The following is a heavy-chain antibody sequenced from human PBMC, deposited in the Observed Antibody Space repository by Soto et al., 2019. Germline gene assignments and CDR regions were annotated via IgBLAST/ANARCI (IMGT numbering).Heavy chain of an antibody. CDR2: ISYDGSNK. V-gene: IGHV3-30*18. CDR3: AKDLREEQLPDYYYYYCRDV. J-gene: IGHJ6*02. CDR1: GFTFSSYG. Sequence: QVQLVESGGGVVQPGRSLRLSCAASGFTFSSYGMHWVRQAPGKGLEWVAVISYDGSNKYYADSVKGRFIISRDNSKNTLYLQMNSLRAEDTAVYYCAKDLREEQLPDYYYYYCRDVWGQGTTGTVSS. D-gene: IGHD6-13*01.